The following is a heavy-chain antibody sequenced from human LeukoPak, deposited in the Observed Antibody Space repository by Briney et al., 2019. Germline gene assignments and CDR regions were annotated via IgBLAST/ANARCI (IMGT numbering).Heavy chain of an antibody. CDR1: RGSRSSGNSY. V-gene: IGHV4-30-4*01. J-gene: IGHJ4*02. D-gene: IGHD4-17*01. Sequence: SETLSLTCTVSRGSRSSGNSYWRWIRQPPGKGLEWIGYIFHNGNTYYNPSLKGRVTISTDTYSNQFSLELSSVTAADTAVYYCARYFGDDVYFDYWGQGTLVTVSS. CDR2: IFHNGNT. CDR3: ARYFGDDVYFDY.